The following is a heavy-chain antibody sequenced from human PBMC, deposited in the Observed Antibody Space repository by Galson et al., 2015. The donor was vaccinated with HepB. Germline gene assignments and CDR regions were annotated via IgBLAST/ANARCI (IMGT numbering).Heavy chain of an antibody. CDR2: ISISSSTI. D-gene: IGHD5-18*01. Sequence: SLRLSCAASGFTFSSSIMNWVRQAPGKGLEWVSYISISSSTIYYADSVKGRFTISRDNAKNSLYLQMNSLRDGDTVVYYCATVRGYSYGYDYWGQGTLVTVSS. J-gene: IGHJ4*02. V-gene: IGHV3-48*02. CDR3: ATVRGYSYGYDY. CDR1: GFTFSSSI.